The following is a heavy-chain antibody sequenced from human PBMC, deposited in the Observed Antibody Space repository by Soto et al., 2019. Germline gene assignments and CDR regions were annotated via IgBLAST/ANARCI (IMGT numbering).Heavy chain of an antibody. V-gene: IGHV1-2*02. CDR2: INPNSGGT. CDR1: GYSLSGYY. J-gene: IGHJ4*02. CDR3: ARESEDLTSNFDY. Sequence: ASVKVSCKASGYSLSGYYLHWVRQAPGQGPEWMGWINPNSGGTKYVQKFQGRVTMTRDTSISTVYLELSRLRSDDTAVYYCARESEDLTSNFDYWGQGTLVTVSS.